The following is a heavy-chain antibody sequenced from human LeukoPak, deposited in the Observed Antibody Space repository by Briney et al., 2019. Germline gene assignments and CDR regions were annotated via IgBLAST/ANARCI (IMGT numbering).Heavy chain of an antibody. Sequence: GASVKVSCKASGYTFTSYGISWVRQATGQGLEWMGWMNPNSGNTGYAQKLQGRVTMTTDTSTSTAYMELRSLRSDDTAVYYCARVYGAVAHTAFDIWGQGTMVTVSS. CDR2: MNPNSGNT. CDR3: ARVYGAVAHTAFDI. CDR1: GYTFTSYG. D-gene: IGHD4-23*01. J-gene: IGHJ3*02. V-gene: IGHV1-18*01.